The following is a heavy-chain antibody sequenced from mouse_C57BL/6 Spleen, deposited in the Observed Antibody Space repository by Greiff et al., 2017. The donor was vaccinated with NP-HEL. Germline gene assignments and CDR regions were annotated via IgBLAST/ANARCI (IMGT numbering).Heavy chain of an antibody. D-gene: IGHD2-14*01. J-gene: IGHJ4*01. V-gene: IGHV3-6*01. CDR2: ISYDGSN. Sequence: DVQLQESGPGLVKPSQSLSLTCSVTGYSITSGYYWNWIRQFPGNKLEWMGYISYDGSNNYNPSLKNRISITRDTSKNQFFLKLNSVTTEDTATYYCAREYDRRYYAMDYWGQGTSVTVSS. CDR3: AREYDRRYYAMDY. CDR1: GYSITSGYY.